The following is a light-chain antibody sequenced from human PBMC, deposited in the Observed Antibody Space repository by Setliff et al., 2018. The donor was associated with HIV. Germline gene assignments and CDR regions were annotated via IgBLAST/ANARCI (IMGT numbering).Light chain of an antibody. Sequence: SYALTQPPSVSVAPGKTARITCGGNNIGSKSVHWYQQKPGQAPVLVIYYDSDRPSGIPERFSGSNSGNTATLTISRVEAGDEADYYCQVWDSSSDHYVFGTGTKSPS. CDR2: YDS. CDR1: NIGSKS. J-gene: IGLJ1*01. V-gene: IGLV3-21*04. CDR3: QVWDSSSDHYV.